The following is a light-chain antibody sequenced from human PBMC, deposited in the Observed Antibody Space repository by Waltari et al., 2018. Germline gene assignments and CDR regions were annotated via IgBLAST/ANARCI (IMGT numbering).Light chain of an antibody. J-gene: IGLJ2*01. Sequence: SYELTQPPSVSVSPGQTARITCSGDALPNKYGYWYQQKSGQAQVLVIYEDNKRRSGIPERFSGSSSGTMVTLTISGAQVEDEGDYYCYSTDRTGKQRVFGGGTKLTVL. CDR3: YSTDRTGKQRV. CDR2: EDN. V-gene: IGLV3-10*01. CDR1: ALPNKY.